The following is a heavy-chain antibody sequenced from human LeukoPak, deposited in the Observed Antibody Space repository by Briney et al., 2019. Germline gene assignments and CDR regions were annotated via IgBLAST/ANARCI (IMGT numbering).Heavy chain of an antibody. CDR1: GFTFSRYY. Sequence: GGSLRLSCAASGFTFSRYYMAWVRQTPGKGLEWVSGVSGNGLKTFYADSVKGRFTISRDNSKNTLYLQMSSLRAEDTAVYYCAKKASGYGYYFDYWGQGTLVTVSS. CDR3: AKKASGYGYYFDY. CDR2: VSGNGLKT. D-gene: IGHD3-10*01. J-gene: IGHJ4*02. V-gene: IGHV3-23*01.